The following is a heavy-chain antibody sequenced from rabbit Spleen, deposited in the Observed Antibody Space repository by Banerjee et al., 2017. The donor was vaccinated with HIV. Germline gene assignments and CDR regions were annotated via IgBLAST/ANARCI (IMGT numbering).Heavy chain of an antibody. CDR3: ARDTGSSFSSYGMDL. CDR1: GFSFISGYY. J-gene: IGHJ6*01. D-gene: IGHD8-1*01. V-gene: IGHV1S40*01. CDR2: IAAGSGGTT. Sequence: QSLEESGGGLVKPGASLTLTCKASGFSFISGYYMCWVRQAPGKGLEWIACIAAGSGGTTYYANWAKGRFTISKTSSTTVTLQMTSLTVADTATYFCARDTGSSFSSYGMDLWGPGTLVTVS.